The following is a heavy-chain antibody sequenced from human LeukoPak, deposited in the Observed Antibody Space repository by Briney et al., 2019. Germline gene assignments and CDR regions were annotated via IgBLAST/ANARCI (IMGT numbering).Heavy chain of an antibody. J-gene: IGHJ4*02. CDR1: GFSVSTKY. D-gene: IGHD2-21*02. CDR2: IWSGGNT. Sequence: GSLRLSCAASGFSVSTKYMSWVRQAPGKGLEWVSSIWSGGNTYYADSVKGRFTISRDNFKNTVYLQMNSLRAEDTAAYYCAGATYCGGDCYAFFDDWGQGTLVTVSS. V-gene: IGHV3-66*02. CDR3: AGATYCGGDCYAFFDD.